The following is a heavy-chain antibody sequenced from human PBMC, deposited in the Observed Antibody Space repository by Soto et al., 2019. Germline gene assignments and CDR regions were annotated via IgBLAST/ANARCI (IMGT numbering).Heavy chain of an antibody. Sequence: SETLSLTCTVSGGSISSYYWSWIRQPPGKGLEWIGYIYHSGSTYYNPSLKSRVTISVDTSKNQLSLKLSYLTAADTAVYYCARGGIAASFEYWGQGTLVTVSS. CDR1: GGSISSYY. J-gene: IGHJ4*02. CDR2: IYHSGST. D-gene: IGHD6-13*01. CDR3: ARGGIAASFEY. V-gene: IGHV4-59*12.